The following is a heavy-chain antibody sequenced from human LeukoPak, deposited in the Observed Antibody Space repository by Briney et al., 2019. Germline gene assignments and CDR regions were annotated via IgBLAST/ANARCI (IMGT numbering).Heavy chain of an antibody. Sequence: ASVKVSCKASGYTFTSYAMNWVRQAPGQGLEWMGWINTNTGNPTYAQGFTGRFVFSLDTSVSTAYLQISSLKAEDTAVYYCASLGYCSSTSCYDNYYYMDVWGKGTTVTVSS. J-gene: IGHJ6*03. CDR2: INTNTGNP. CDR1: GYTFTSYA. V-gene: IGHV7-4-1*02. CDR3: ASLGYCSSTSCYDNYYYMDV. D-gene: IGHD2-2*01.